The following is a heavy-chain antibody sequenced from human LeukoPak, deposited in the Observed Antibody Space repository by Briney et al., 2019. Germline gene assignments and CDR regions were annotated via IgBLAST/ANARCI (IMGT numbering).Heavy chain of an antibody. CDR2: IRQDGSEK. J-gene: IGHJ4*02. V-gene: IGHV3-7*01. CDR3: ARERYSSSWTVYYFDF. Sequence: GGSLRLSCAASGFTFSSYWMTWVRQAPGKGLEWVANIRQDGSEKYYVDSVKGRFIISRDNAKNSLYLQVNSLRAEDTAVYYCARERYSSSWTVYYFDFWGQGTPVTVSS. D-gene: IGHD6-13*01. CDR1: GFTFSSYW.